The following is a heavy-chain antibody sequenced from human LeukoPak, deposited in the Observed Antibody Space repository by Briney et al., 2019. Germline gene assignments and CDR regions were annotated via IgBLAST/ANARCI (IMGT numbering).Heavy chain of an antibody. V-gene: IGHV3-74*01. D-gene: IGHD3-10*01. CDR3: ARDRANGMDV. Sequence: GGSLRLSCAASGFSFSTSWMYWVRQAPGKGLVWVSVINGDGSRTRHADSVKGRFTISRDNAKNALYLQMNSLRAEDTAVYYYARDRANGMDVWGQGTTVTVSS. J-gene: IGHJ6*02. CDR2: INGDGSRT. CDR1: GFSFSTSW.